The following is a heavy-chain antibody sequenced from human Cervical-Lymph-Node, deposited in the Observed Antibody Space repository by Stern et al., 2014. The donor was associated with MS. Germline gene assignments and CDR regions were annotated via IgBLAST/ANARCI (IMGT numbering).Heavy chain of an antibody. CDR3: ARGVAGNYFDY. Sequence: VQLEESGAEVKKPGSSVKVSCKASGGTFSNYAINWVRQAPGQGLEWMGGIIPLFGTSNYAQRFQGRVTLNTDNSTSTVYMELSSLRSEDTAVYYCARGVAGNYFDYWGQGTLVTVSS. CDR2: IIPLFGTS. CDR1: GGTFSNYA. D-gene: IGHD6-19*01. J-gene: IGHJ4*02. V-gene: IGHV1-69*06.